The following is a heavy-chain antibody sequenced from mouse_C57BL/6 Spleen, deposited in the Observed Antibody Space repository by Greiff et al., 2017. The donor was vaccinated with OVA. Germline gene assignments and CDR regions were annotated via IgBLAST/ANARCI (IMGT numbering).Heavy chain of an antibody. J-gene: IGHJ3*01. Sequence: VQLQQSGAELVRPGASVKLSCTASGFNIKDDYMHWVKQRPEQGLEWIGWIDPENGDTEYASKFQGKATITADTSSNTAYLQLSSLTSEDTAVYYCTTERSLRFAYWGQGTLVTVSA. CDR3: TTERSLRFAY. CDR2: IDPENGDT. V-gene: IGHV14-4*01. CDR1: GFNIKDDY. D-gene: IGHD2-1*01.